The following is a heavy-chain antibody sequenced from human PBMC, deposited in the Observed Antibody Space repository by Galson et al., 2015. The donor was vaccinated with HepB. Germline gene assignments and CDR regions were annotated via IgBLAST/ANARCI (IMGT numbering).Heavy chain of an antibody. CDR1: GGTFSSYA. Sequence: SVKVSCKASGGTFSSYAISWVRQAPGQGLEWMGGIIPIFGTANYAQKFQGRVTITADESTSTAYMELSSLRSEDTAVYYCAREDYGVSTHVRVENWYFDLWGRGTLVTVSS. D-gene: IGHD4-17*01. CDR3: AREDYGVSTHVRVENWYFDL. V-gene: IGHV1-69*13. CDR2: IIPIFGTA. J-gene: IGHJ2*01.